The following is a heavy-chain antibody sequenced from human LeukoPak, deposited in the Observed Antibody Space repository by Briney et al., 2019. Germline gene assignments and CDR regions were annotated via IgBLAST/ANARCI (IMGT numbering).Heavy chain of an antibody. D-gene: IGHD1-26*01. V-gene: IGHV3-30-3*01. Sequence: PGGSLRLSCAASGFTFSSYAMHWVRQAPGKGLEWVAVISYDGSNKYYADSVKGRFTISRDNSKNTLYLQMNSLRAEDTAVYYCANGRGSYYLNYWGQGTLVTVSS. CDR3: ANGRGSYYLNY. CDR1: GFTFSSYA. J-gene: IGHJ4*02. CDR2: ISYDGSNK.